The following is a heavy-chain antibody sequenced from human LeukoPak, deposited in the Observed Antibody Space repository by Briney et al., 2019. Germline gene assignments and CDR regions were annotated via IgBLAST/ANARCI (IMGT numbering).Heavy chain of an antibody. D-gene: IGHD3-9*01. J-gene: IGHJ6*02. V-gene: IGHV3-23*01. Sequence: GGSPRLSCAASGFTFSSYAMSWVRQAPGKGLEWVSAISGSGGSTYYADSVKGRFTISRDNSKNTLYLQMNSLRAEDTAVYYCAKPQSLLTGYYIGRDYYYYGMDVWGQGTTVTVAS. CDR3: AKPQSLLTGYYIGRDYYYYGMDV. CDR2: ISGSGGST. CDR1: GFTFSSYA.